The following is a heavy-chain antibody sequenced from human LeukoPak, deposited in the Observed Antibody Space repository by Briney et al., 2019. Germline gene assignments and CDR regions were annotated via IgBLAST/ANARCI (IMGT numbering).Heavy chain of an antibody. J-gene: IGHJ5*02. D-gene: IGHD6-6*01. CDR1: GFTFDDYG. Sequence: GGSLRLSCAASGFTFDDYGMSWVRQAPGKGLEWVSSISSSSSYIYYADSVKGRFTISRDNAKNSLYLQMNSLRAEDTAVYYCARAEYSSSLNWFDPWGQGTLVTVSS. CDR3: ARAEYSSSLNWFDP. V-gene: IGHV3-21*01. CDR2: ISSSSSYI.